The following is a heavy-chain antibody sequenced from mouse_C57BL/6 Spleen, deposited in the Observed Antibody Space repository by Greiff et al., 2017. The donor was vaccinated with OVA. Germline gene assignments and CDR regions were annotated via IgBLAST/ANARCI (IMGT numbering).Heavy chain of an antibody. J-gene: IGHJ2*01. Sequence: VQRVESGAELVRPGTSVKMSCKASGYTFTNYWIGWAKQRPGHGLEWIGDIYPGGGYTNYNEKFKGKATLTADKSSSTAYMQFSSLTSEDSAIYYCARRKDGNANTWGQGTTLTVPS. CDR3: ARRKDGNANT. V-gene: IGHV1-63*01. CDR1: GYTFTNYW. D-gene: IGHD2-1*01. CDR2: IYPGGGYT.